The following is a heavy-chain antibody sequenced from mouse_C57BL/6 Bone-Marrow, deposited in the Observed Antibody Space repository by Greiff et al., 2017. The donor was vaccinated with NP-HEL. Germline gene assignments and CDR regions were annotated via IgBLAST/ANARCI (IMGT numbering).Heavy chain of an antibody. Sequence: SGPGLAKPSQTLSLPCSVTGYSIPSDYWNWIRTFPGNQLVYIGNISYSGSTYYTPSLSSRISITRDTSKNQYYLQLNSVTTEDTATYYCERYGYDGYYFDYWGQGTTLPVSS. D-gene: IGHD2-2*01. CDR2: ISYSGST. CDR3: ERYGYDGYYFDY. V-gene: IGHV3-8*01. J-gene: IGHJ2*01. CDR1: GYSIPSDY.